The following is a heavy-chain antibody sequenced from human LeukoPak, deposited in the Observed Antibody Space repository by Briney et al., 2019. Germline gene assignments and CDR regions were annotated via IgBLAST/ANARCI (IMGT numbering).Heavy chain of an antibody. D-gene: IGHD3-22*01. CDR3: ARSPIYYYDSRYYFDY. J-gene: IGHJ4*02. CDR2: ISAYNGNT. Sequence: ASVKVSCKASGGTFSSYGISWVRQAPGQGLEWMGWISAYNGNTNYAQKLQGRVTMTTDTSTSTAYMELRSLRSDDTAVYYCARSPIYYYDSRYYFDYWGQGTLVTVSS. V-gene: IGHV1-18*01. CDR1: GGTFSSYG.